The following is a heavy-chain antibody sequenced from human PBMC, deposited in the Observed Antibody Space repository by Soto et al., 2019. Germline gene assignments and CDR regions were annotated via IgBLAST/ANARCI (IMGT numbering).Heavy chain of an antibody. V-gene: IGHV1-2*02. D-gene: IGHD3-22*01. J-gene: IGHJ4*02. CDR1: GYTFTGYY. Sequence: QVQLVQSGAEVKKPGASVKVSCKASGYTFTGYYMHWVRQAPGQGLEWMGWINPNSGGTNYAQKFQGRVTMTRDTSISTAYMELSRLRSDDTAVYYCARNSGYDYYDSSGIDCWGQGTLVTVSS. CDR2: INPNSGGT. CDR3: ARNSGYDYYDSSGIDC.